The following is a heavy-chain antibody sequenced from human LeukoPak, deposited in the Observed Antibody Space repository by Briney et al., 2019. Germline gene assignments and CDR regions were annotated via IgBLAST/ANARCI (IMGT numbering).Heavy chain of an antibody. CDR1: GYTFTSYG. D-gene: IGHD2-2*01. J-gene: IGHJ6*02. Sequence: ASVKVSCKASGYTFTSYGISWVRQAPGQGLEWMGWISAYNGNTNYAQKLQGRVTMTTDTSTSTAYMEPRSLRSDDTAVYYCARDDIVVVPAAGVYGMDVWGQGTTVTVSS. CDR3: ARDDIVVVPAAGVYGMDV. CDR2: ISAYNGNT. V-gene: IGHV1-18*01.